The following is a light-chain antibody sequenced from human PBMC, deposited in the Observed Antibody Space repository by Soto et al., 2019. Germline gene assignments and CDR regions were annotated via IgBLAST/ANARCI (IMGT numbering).Light chain of an antibody. CDR1: ESVSRS. CDR3: QQRDSWPPT. J-gene: IGKJ1*01. CDR2: DAS. Sequence: EIVLTQSPGTLSLSPWDRATLSCRASESVSRSLVWYQQKPGQAPRLLIYDASNRATGIPARFSGSGSGTDFILTISSLEPEDFAVYYCQQRDSWPPTFGQGTKVDIK. V-gene: IGKV3-11*01.